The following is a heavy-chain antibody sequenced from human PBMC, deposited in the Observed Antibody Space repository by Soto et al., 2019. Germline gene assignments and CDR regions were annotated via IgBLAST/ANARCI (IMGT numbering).Heavy chain of an antibody. Sequence: ASVKVSCNASGYTFTSYGISWVRQAPGQGLEWMGLISAYNGNTNYAQKLQGRVTMTTDTSTSTAYMELRSLRSYDTAVYYCARDLPYMVRGPYYGMDXWGQVTTFTVS. D-gene: IGHD3-10*01. CDR3: ARDLPYMVRGPYYGMDX. CDR2: ISAYNGNT. J-gene: IGHJ6*02. V-gene: IGHV1-18*04. CDR1: GYTFTSYG.